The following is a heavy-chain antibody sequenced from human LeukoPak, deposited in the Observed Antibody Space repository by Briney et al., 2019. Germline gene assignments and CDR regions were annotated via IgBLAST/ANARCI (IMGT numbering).Heavy chain of an antibody. Sequence: PSETLSLTCTVSGGSIGNYYWNWIRQPPGKGLEWIGHIYNSGSTNYNPSLRSRVTISVDTFKSQISLKLSSVTAADTALYYCARDGSGTYLNWFDPWGQGTLVTVSS. CDR3: ARDGSGTYLNWFDP. CDR2: IYNSGST. CDR1: GGSIGNYY. V-gene: IGHV4-4*08. D-gene: IGHD3-10*01. J-gene: IGHJ5*02.